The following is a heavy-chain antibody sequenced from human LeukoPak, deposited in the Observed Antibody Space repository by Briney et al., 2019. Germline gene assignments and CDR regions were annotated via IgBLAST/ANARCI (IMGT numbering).Heavy chain of an antibody. V-gene: IGHV4-59*01. D-gene: IGHD2-15*01. Sequence: SETLSLTCTVSGGSISSYYWSWIRQPPGKGLEWIGYIYYSGSTNYNPSLKSRVTISVDTSKNQFSLKLSSVTAADTAVYYCARARWFRWYNWFDPWGQGTLVTVSS. J-gene: IGHJ5*02. CDR3: ARARWFRWYNWFDP. CDR1: GGSISSYY. CDR2: IYYSGST.